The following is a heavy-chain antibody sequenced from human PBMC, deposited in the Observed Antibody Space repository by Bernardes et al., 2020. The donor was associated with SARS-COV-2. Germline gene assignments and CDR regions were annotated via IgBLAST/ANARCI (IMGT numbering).Heavy chain of an antibody. Sequence: ASMKVSCKASGYIFTNYHINWVRQATGQGLEWMGWMNPNSGYTAYAQKFQGRITMTRNTSINTAYMELSSLRSDDTAVYYCARAIINSGTYYDYWGQGTLVTVSS. CDR2: MNPNSGYT. J-gene: IGHJ4*02. CDR3: ARAIINSGTYYDY. V-gene: IGHV1-8*01. CDR1: GYIFTNYH. D-gene: IGHD3-10*01.